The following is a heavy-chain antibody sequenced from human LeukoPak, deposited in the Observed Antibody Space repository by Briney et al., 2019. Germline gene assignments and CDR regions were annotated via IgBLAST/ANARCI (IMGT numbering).Heavy chain of an antibody. J-gene: IGHJ6*02. V-gene: IGHV1-8*01. D-gene: IGHD5-12*01. Sequence: ASVKVSCKASGYTFTSYDINWVRQATGQGLEWMGWMNPNSGNTGYAQKFQGRVTMTRNTSISTAYMELSSLRSEDTAVYYCARGGGYDLFYYYYGMDVWGQGTTVTVSS. CDR3: ARGGGYDLFYYYYGMDV. CDR1: GYTFTSYD. CDR2: MNPNSGNT.